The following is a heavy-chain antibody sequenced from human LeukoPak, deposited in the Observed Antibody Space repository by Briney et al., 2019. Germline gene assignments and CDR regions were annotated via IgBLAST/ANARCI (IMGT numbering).Heavy chain of an antibody. J-gene: IGHJ4*02. Sequence: SQTLSLTCIVSGGSISSGSYYWSWIRQPAGKGLEWIGRIYTSGSTNYNPSLKSRVTISVDTSKNQFSLKLSSVTAADTAVYYCARDHDFWSGYFDYWGQGTLVTVSS. CDR3: ARDHDFWSGYFDY. V-gene: IGHV4-61*02. CDR1: GGSISSGSYY. D-gene: IGHD3-3*01. CDR2: IYTSGST.